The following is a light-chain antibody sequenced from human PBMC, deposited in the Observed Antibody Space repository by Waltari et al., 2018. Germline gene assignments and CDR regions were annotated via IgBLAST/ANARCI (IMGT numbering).Light chain of an antibody. Sequence: HFALTQPASVSGSPGQSVTTSCPGTSSDVDTYNSVPWYQHSPGTAPKLILYDLNSRPSGISHRFSGSKSGNTASLTISGLQADDEADYFCASYTTGSTIYVFGSGTTVTVL. J-gene: IGLJ1*01. CDR2: DLN. CDR3: ASYTTGSTIYV. V-gene: IGLV2-14*03. CDR1: SSDVDTYNS.